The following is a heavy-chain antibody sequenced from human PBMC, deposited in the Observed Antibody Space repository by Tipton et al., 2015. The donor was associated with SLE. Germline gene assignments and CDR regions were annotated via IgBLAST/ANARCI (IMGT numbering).Heavy chain of an antibody. V-gene: IGHV4-31*03. J-gene: IGHJ4*02. Sequence: TLSLTCTVSGGSISSGGYYWGWIRQAPGKGLEWIGNIYHRGNTDYNSSLKSRLTMSVDTSKNQFSLTLSSVTAADTAVYYCARGRAQPLDYWGQGTLVTVSS. CDR3: ARGRAQPLDY. CDR2: IYHRGNT. CDR1: GGSISSGGYY.